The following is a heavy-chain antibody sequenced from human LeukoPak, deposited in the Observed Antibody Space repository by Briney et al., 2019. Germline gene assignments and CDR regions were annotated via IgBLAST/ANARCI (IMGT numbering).Heavy chain of an antibody. V-gene: IGHV3-30-3*01. CDR3: ARDFVEVVVAANTDY. Sequence: GGSLRLSCAASGFTFSSYAMHWVRQAPGKGLEWVAVISYDGSNKYYADSVKGRFTISRDNSKNTLYLQMNSLRAEDTAVYYCARDFVEVVVAANTDYWGQGTLVTVSS. J-gene: IGHJ4*02. CDR1: GFTFSSYA. CDR2: ISYDGSNK. D-gene: IGHD2-15*01.